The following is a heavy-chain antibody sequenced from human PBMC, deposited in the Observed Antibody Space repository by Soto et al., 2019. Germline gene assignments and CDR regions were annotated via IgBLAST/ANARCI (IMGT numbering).Heavy chain of an antibody. D-gene: IGHD3-22*01. J-gene: IGHJ4*02. CDR3: ARDGRRITMIVVVTLAYYFDY. V-gene: IGHV3-30-3*01. CDR1: GFTFSSYS. CDR2: ISYDGSNK. Sequence: GGSLRLSCAASGFTFSSYSMHWVRQAPGKGPEWVAVISYDGSNKYYADSVKGRFTISRDNSKNTLYLQMNSLRAEDTAVYYCARDGRRITMIVVVTLAYYFDYWGQGTLVTVSS.